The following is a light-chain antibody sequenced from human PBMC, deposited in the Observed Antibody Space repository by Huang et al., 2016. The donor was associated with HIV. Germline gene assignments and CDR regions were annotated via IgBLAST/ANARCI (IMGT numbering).Light chain of an antibody. V-gene: IGKV3-20*01. CDR2: GAS. CDR3: QQYSGSPWT. CDR1: LSISSSY. J-gene: IGKJ1*01. Sequence: PGETATLSCRASLSISSSYLAWYQLKPGQAPRFLIFGASNRATGIPDRFSGSGSGTDFTLTINRLEPEDFAVYYCQQYSGSPWTFGQGTKVEIK.